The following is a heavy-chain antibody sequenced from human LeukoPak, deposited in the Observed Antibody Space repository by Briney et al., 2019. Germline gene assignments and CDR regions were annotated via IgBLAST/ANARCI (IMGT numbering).Heavy chain of an antibody. V-gene: IGHV3-30*18. CDR2: IPYDGSND. CDR3: AKDLTRGEIGIVVRGPVD. D-gene: IGHD2-2*01. J-gene: IGHJ4*02. CDR1: GFTFSSYG. Sequence: GGSLRLSCAASGFTFSSYGMHWVRQAPGKGLEWVALIPYDGSNDYYADSVKGRFTISRDNSKNTLYLQMNSLRTEDTAVYYCAKDLTRGEIGIVVRGPVDWGQGTLVTVSS.